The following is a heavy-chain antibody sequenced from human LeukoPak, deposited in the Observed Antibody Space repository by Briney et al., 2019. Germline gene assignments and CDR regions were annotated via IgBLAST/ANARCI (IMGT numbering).Heavy chain of an antibody. CDR1: GGSISSGGYC. D-gene: IGHD2-2*01. V-gene: IGHV4-31*03. Sequence: PSETLSLTCTVSGGSISSGGYCWSWIRQHPGKGLEWIGYIYYSGSTYYNPSLKSRVTISVDTSKNQFSLKLRSVTAADTAVYYWARGPGNYCSSTSCHPADYWGRGTLVTVSS. CDR3: ARGPGNYCSSTSCHPADY. J-gene: IGHJ4*02. CDR2: IYYSGST.